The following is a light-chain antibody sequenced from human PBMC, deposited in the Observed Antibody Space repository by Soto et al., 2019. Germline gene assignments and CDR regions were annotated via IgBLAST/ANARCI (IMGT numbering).Light chain of an antibody. J-gene: IGKJ4*01. V-gene: IGKV3-11*01. CDR1: QSVSSY. CDR2: DAS. Sequence: EIVLTQSPATLSLSPGERATLSCRASQSVSSYLAWYQQKPGQAPRLLIYDASNRATGIPARFSGSGSGTDFHLPSRSLEPEDFAVYYCQQRSNWRLTFGGGTKVEIK. CDR3: QQRSNWRLT.